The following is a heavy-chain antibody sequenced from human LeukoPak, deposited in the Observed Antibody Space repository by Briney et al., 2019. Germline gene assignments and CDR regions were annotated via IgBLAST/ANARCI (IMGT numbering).Heavy chain of an antibody. J-gene: IGHJ4*02. CDR2: TSAYNGNT. CDR3: ARGGVRERWLQLYYFDY. V-gene: IGHV1-18*01. D-gene: IGHD5-24*01. CDR1: GYTFTSYG. Sequence: ASVKVSCKASGYTFTSYGISWVRQAPGQGLEWMGWTSAYNGNTNYAQKLQGRVTMTTDTSTSTAYMELRSLRSDDTAVYYCARGGVRERWLQLYYFDYWGQGTLVTVSS.